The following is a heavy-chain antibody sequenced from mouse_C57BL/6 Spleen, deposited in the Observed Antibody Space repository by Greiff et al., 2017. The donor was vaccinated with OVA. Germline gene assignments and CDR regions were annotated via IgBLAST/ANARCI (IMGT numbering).Heavy chain of an antibody. V-gene: IGHV1-7*01. D-gene: IGHD1-1*01. CDR3: ARGYYGSLWYFDV. CDR2: INPSSGYT. CDR1: GYTFTSYW. J-gene: IGHJ1*03. Sequence: VQLQQSGAELAKPGASVKLSCKASGYTFTSYWMHWVKQRPGQGLEWIGYINPSSGYTKYNQKFKDKATLTADKSSSTAYMQLSSLTYEDSAVYYGARGYYGSLWYFDVWGTGTTVTVSS.